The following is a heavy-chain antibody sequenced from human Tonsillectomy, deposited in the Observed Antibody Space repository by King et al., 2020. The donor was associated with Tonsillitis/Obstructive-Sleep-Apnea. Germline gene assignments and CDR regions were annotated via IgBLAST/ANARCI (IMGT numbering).Heavy chain of an antibody. CDR3: AKGGIWGSYRSDDAFDI. J-gene: IGHJ3*02. CDR2: IDTSSSTI. CDR1: GFTSSSYS. V-gene: IGHV3-48*02. D-gene: IGHD3-16*02. Sequence: VQLVESGGGLVQPGGSLRLSCAASGFTSSSYSMNWVRQAPGKGLEWVSYIDTSSSTIYYADSVKGRLIISRDNAKNSLYLQMNSLRDEDAGVYYCAKGGIWGSYRSDDAFDIWGQGTMVTVSS.